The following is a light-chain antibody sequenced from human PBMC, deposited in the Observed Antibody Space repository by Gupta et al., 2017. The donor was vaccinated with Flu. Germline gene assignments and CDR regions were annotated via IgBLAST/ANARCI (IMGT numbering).Light chain of an antibody. CDR3: QQSYSTPPLT. J-gene: IGKJ4*01. V-gene: IGKV1-39*01. CDR2: AAS. CDR1: QSISSY. Sequence: DLQMTQSPSSLSASVGDRVTITCRASQSISSYLNWYQQKPGKAPKLLIYAASSLQSGVPSRLSGSGSGTDFTLTISSLQPEDFATYYCQQSYSTPPLTFGGGTKVEIK.